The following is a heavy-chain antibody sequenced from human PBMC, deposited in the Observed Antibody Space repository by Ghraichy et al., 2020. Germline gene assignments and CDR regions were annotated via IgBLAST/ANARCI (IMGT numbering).Heavy chain of an antibody. Sequence: GGSLRLSCVASGFTFRSYAMNWVRQAPGKGLEWVSATSGSGDSSYYADSVKGRFTISRDNSKNTLYLQMNSLRAEDTAVYYCAKARMTLNTFDIWGQGTLVAVSS. CDR1: GFTFRSYA. J-gene: IGHJ3*02. V-gene: IGHV3-23*01. D-gene: IGHD2-8*01. CDR3: AKARMTLNTFDI. CDR2: TSGSGDSS.